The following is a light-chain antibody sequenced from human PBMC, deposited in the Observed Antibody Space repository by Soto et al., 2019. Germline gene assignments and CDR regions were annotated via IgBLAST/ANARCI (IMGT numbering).Light chain of an antibody. CDR1: QSVSSN. CDR2: GAS. V-gene: IGKV3-15*01. Sequence: EIVMTQSPATLSVSPGERATLSCRASQSVSSNLAWYQQKPGQAPRLLISGASTRAAGIPARFSGSGSGTEFTLTISSLQPDDFATYYCQQYNSFPWTFGQGTKVDIK. CDR3: QQYNSFPWT. J-gene: IGKJ1*01.